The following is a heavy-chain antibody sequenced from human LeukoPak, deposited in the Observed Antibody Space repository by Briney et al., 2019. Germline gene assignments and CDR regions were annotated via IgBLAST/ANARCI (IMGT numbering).Heavy chain of an antibody. Sequence: PGGSLRLSCAASGFTFSSYAMNWVRQAPGKGLEWVSVISGSGGTTFYADSVKGRFTISRDNSKNTLYLQMNSLRTEDTAVYYCAKVRVPAVIRAAFDVSGQGTMVTVSS. CDR1: GFTFSSYA. CDR2: ISGSGGTT. V-gene: IGHV3-23*01. CDR3: AKVRVPAVIRAAFDV. J-gene: IGHJ3*01. D-gene: IGHD2-2*02.